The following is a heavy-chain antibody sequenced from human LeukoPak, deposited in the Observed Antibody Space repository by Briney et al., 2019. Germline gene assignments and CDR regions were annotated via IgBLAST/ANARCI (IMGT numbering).Heavy chain of an antibody. J-gene: IGHJ4*02. Sequence: GGSLRLSCVASGFTLSSYWMHWVRQAPGKGLEWVALIQDDGAKTNYADSVRGRFTISRDNSRSTVYLQMNSLKPDDTAVYYCATQTITLVVVISPFDYWGQGALVTVSS. CDR1: GFTLSSYW. CDR2: IQDDGAKT. V-gene: IGHV3-30*02. D-gene: IGHD3-22*01. CDR3: ATQTITLVVVISPFDY.